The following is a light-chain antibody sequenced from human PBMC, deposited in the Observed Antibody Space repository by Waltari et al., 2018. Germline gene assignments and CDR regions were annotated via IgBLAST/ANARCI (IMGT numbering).Light chain of an antibody. CDR2: KSS. CDR1: QSIDIW. V-gene: IGKV1-5*03. J-gene: IGKJ1*01. CDR3: QQYDYYRT. Sequence: DLQMTQSPSALSASIGDRVTITCRASQSIDIWLAWYQQKPGKPPKNLIYKSSILQSGVPSRFSGSGSGTEFTITIANLQPDDSAVYYCQQYDYYRTFGQGTKVEV.